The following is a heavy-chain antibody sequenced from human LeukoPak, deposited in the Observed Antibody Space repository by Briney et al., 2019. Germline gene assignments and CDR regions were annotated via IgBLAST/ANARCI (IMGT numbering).Heavy chain of an antibody. J-gene: IGHJ4*02. CDR2: IYHSGST. CDR3: ARGSVKQQLVRGFGY. Sequence: SQTLSLTCAVSGGSISSGGYSWSWIRQPPGKGLEWIGYIYHSGSTYYNPSLKSRVTISVDRSKNQFSLKLSSVAAADTAVYYCARGSVKQQLVRGFGYWGQGTLVTVSS. D-gene: IGHD6-13*01. CDR1: GGSISSGGYS. V-gene: IGHV4-30-2*01.